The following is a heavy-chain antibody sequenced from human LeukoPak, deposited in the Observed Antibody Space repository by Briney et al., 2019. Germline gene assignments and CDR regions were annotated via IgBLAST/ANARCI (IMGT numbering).Heavy chain of an antibody. CDR2: IKQDGSEK. V-gene: IGHV3-7*03. D-gene: IGHD3-16*01. CDR3: ARDLRGPRDY. J-gene: IGHJ4*02. Sequence: QPGGSLRLSCAASGFTFSSYLMSWVRQAPGKGLEWVADIKQDGSEKYYVDSVKGRFTISRDNAKNSLYLQVNSLRAEDTAVYYCARDLRGPRDYWGQGTLVTVSS. CDR1: GFTFSSYL.